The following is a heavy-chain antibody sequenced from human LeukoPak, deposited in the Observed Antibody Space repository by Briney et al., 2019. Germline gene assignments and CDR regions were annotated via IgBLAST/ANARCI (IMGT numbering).Heavy chain of an antibody. V-gene: IGHV4-34*01. CDR1: GGSFSGYY. Sequence: SETLSLTCAVYGGSFSGYYWSWIRQPPGKGLEGIGEINHSGSTHYNPSLKSRVTISVDTSKNQFSLKLSSVTAADTAVYYCARGQSPYVWGSYRYPWTWFDPWGQGTLVTVSS. CDR2: INHSGST. CDR3: ARGQSPYVWGSYRYPWTWFDP. D-gene: IGHD3-16*02. J-gene: IGHJ5*02.